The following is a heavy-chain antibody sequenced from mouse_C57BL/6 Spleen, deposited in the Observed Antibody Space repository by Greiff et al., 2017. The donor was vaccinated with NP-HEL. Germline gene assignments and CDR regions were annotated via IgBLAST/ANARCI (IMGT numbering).Heavy chain of an antibody. J-gene: IGHJ3*01. Sequence: VQLQQPGAELVMPGASVKLSCKASGYTFTSYWMHWVKQRPGQGLEWIGEIDPSDSYTNYHQKFKGKSTLTVDKYSSTAYMQLSSLTSEDSAVYYCARTVYYDYARVGCAYWGQGTLVTVSA. CDR2: IDPSDSYT. CDR1: GYTFTSYW. V-gene: IGHV1-69*01. CDR3: ARTVYYDYARVGCAY. D-gene: IGHD2-4*01.